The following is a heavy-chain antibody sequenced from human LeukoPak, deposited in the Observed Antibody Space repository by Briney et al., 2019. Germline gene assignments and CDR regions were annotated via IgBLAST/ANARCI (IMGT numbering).Heavy chain of an antibody. V-gene: IGHV1-8*01. CDR1: GYTFTSYD. CDR2: MNPNSGNT. Sequence: ASVKVSCKASGYTFTSYDINWVRQATGQGLEWMGWMNPNSGNTGYAQKFQGRVTMTTDTSTSTAYMELRSLRSDDTAVYYCARAFLVVVPAAIPFDPWGQGTLVTVSS. J-gene: IGHJ5*02. CDR3: ARAFLVVVPAAIPFDP. D-gene: IGHD2-2*01.